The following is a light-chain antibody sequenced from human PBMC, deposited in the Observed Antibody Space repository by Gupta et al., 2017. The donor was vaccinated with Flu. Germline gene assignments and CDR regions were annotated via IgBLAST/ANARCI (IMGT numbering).Light chain of an antibody. V-gene: IGKV3-20*01. J-gene: IGKJ2*01. Sequence: GTLSLSPGERATLSCRASQTISNNYLAWYQQKPGLTPRLLIYGASTRATGIPDRFSGSGSGTDFTLTIYRLEPEDLAVYYCQQDNRSPYTFGQGTKLEIK. CDR2: GAS. CDR3: QQDNRSPYT. CDR1: QTISNNY.